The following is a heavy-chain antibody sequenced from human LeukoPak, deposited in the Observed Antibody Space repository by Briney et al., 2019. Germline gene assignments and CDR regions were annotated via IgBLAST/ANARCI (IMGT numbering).Heavy chain of an antibody. Sequence: GGSLRLSCAASGFTVSRNYMSWVRQAPGKGLEWISIIHSGGNTYYADSVKGRFTISRDNSKNTLYLQMNSLRAEDTAVYYCASGSYYNEIGYWGQGTLVTVSS. CDR1: GFTVSRNY. J-gene: IGHJ4*02. CDR2: IHSGGNT. V-gene: IGHV3-66*02. CDR3: ASGSYYNEIGY. D-gene: IGHD3-10*01.